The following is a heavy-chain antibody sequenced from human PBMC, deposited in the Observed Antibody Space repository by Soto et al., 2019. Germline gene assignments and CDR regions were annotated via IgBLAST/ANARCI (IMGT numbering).Heavy chain of an antibody. V-gene: IGHV3-66*01. Sequence: GGSLRLSCAASGFTVSSNYMSWVRQAPGKGLEWVSVIYSVGSTYYADSVKGRFTISRDNSENTLYLHMNSLRADYTAVYYCARTCSGGTCSFDYWGQGTLVTVS. CDR2: IYSVGST. CDR3: ARTCSGGTCSFDY. J-gene: IGHJ4*02. CDR1: GFTVSSNY. D-gene: IGHD2-15*01.